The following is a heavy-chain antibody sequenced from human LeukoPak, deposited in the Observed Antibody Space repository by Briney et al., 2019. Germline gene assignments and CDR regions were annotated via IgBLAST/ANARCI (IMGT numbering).Heavy chain of an antibody. CDR2: ISYDGSNK. V-gene: IGHV3-30-3*01. CDR3: AKDIAGRWLQLSVDY. CDR1: GFTFSSYA. Sequence: SGGSLRLSCAASGFTFSSYAMHWVRQAPGKGLEWVAVISYDGSNKYYADSVKGRFTISRDNAKNSLYLQMNSLRAEDTALYYCAKDIAGRWLQLSVDYWGQGTLVTVSS. J-gene: IGHJ4*02. D-gene: IGHD5-24*01.